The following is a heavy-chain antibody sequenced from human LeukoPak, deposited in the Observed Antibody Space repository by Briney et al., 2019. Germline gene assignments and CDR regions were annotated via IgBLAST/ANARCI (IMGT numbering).Heavy chain of an antibody. CDR3: AKEVGDSSGYYFPPDY. V-gene: IGHV3-30*02. CDR2: IRYDGSNK. Sequence: GGSLRLSCAASGFTFSSYGMHWVRQAPGKGLEWVAFIRYDGSNKYYADSVKGRFTISRDNSKKTLYLQMNSLRAEDTAVYYCAKEVGDSSGYYFPPDYWGQGTLVTVSS. J-gene: IGHJ4*02. CDR1: GFTFSSYG. D-gene: IGHD3-22*01.